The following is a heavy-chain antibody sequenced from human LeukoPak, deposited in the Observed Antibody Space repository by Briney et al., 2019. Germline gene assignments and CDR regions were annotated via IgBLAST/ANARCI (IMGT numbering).Heavy chain of an antibody. Sequence: PGGSLRLSCAVSGFTFSSYWMSWVRQAPGKGLEWVANIRQDGSEKYYVDSVKGRFTIARDNAKNSLYLQMNSLRADDTAVYYCARDGTVAGSYSSDYWGQGTLVTVSS. CDR3: ARDGTVAGSYSSDY. CDR2: IRQDGSEK. CDR1: GFTFSSYW. D-gene: IGHD6-19*01. V-gene: IGHV3-7*01. J-gene: IGHJ4*02.